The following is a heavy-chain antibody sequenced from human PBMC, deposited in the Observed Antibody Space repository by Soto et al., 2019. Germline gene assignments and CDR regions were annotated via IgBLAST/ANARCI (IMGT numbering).Heavy chain of an antibody. CDR1: GDSVSSDSAA. CDR3: AGVTLFRGVDV. Sequence: SQTLSLTCAISGDSVSSDSAAWIWIRQSPSRGLEWLGRTYYKSKWNNDYALSVKSRITISPDTSQNQFSLDLDSVTPEDTAVYYCAGVTLFRGVDVWGQGTPVTVSS. J-gene: IGHJ6*02. CDR2: TYYKSKWNN. V-gene: IGHV6-1*01.